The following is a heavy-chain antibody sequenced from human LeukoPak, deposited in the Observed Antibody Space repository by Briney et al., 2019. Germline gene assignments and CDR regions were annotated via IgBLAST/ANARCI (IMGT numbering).Heavy chain of an antibody. D-gene: IGHD3-10*01. Sequence: GEPLRISCKDSGNSFTNYWISWVRQMPGKGLEWMGRIDPSDSYTNYSPSFQGHVTISVDKSISTAYLQWSSLKASDTAMYYCARRYDSGSTIDQWGQGTLVTV. CDR1: GNSFTNYW. CDR3: ARRYDSGSTIDQ. CDR2: IDPSDSYT. J-gene: IGHJ4*02. V-gene: IGHV5-10-1*01.